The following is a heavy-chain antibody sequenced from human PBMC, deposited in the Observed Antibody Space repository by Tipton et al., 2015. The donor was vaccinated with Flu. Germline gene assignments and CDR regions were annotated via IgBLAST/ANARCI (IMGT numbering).Heavy chain of an antibody. CDR1: GYSISSGYY. V-gene: IGHV4-38-2*02. CDR2: VYHSGHT. D-gene: IGHD6-19*01. J-gene: IGHJ6*02. Sequence: TLSLTCTVSGYSISSGYYWGWIRQPPGKGLEWIGSVYHSGHTYYNPSLKSRVTISVDTSKNQFSLKLSSVTAADTAVYYCARASTGIVVAGVYHYYAMDVLGQGATVTVSS. CDR3: ARASTGIVVAGVYHYYAMDV.